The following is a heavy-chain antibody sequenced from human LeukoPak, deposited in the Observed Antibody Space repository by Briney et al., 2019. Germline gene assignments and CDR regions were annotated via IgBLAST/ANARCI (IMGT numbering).Heavy chain of an antibody. J-gene: IGHJ5*02. CDR2: IYYSGST. Sequence: SETLSLTCSVSGGSITTYYWSWIRQPAGKGLEWIGSIYYSGSTYYNPSLKSRVTISVDTSKNQFSLKLSSVTAADTAVYYCARGGYYGSGNDFRFDPWGQGTLVTVSS. V-gene: IGHV4-59*01. D-gene: IGHD3-10*01. CDR1: GGSITTYY. CDR3: ARGGYYGSGNDFRFDP.